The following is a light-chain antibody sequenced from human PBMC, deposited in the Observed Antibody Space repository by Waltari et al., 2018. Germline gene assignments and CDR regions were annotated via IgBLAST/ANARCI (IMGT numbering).Light chain of an antibody. V-gene: IGKV1-5*03. J-gene: IGKJ2*01. Sequence: CRASQSVSHWLSWYQEQPGKAPKLLIYKASGLENGVPSRFSGSGSETEFSLTISGLQPDDFATYYCQHYSSYPYTFGQGTRLEIK. CDR2: KAS. CDR1: QSVSHW. CDR3: QHYSSYPYT.